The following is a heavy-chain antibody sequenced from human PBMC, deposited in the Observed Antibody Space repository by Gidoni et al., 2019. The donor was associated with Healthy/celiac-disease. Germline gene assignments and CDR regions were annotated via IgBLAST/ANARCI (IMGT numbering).Heavy chain of an antibody. V-gene: IGHV3-33*01. D-gene: IGHD3-16*01. Sequence: QVHLVESGGVVVQPGRSLRLPCAASGFTFSSYGMHWVRQAPGKGLEWVAVIWYDGRNGYYADSVKGRFSISRDNSKNTLFLQMNSLRAEDTAVYYCARDLGEKSVAFDYWGQGTLVTVSS. J-gene: IGHJ4*02. CDR1: GFTFSSYG. CDR2: IWYDGRNG. CDR3: ARDLGEKSVAFDY.